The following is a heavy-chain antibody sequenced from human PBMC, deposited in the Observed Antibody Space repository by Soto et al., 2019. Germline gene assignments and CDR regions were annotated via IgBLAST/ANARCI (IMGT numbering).Heavy chain of an antibody. D-gene: IGHD6-13*01. Sequence: EASVKVSCKASGYTFTSYAMHWVRQAPGQRLEWMGWINAGNGNTKYSQKFQGRVTITRDTSASTAYMELSSLRSEDTAVYYCARGIATYYFAYWGQGTLVTVSS. CDR2: INAGNGNT. CDR1: GYTFTSYA. V-gene: IGHV1-3*01. J-gene: IGHJ4*02. CDR3: ARGIATYYFAY.